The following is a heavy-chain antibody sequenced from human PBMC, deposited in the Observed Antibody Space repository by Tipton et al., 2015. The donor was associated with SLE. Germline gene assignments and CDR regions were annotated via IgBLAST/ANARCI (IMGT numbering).Heavy chain of an antibody. CDR2: IYYSGST. D-gene: IGHD6-13*01. J-gene: IGHJ4*02. CDR1: GGSISSGNYF. Sequence: TLSLTCTVSGGSISSGNYFWSWIRQPPGKGLEWIGDIYYSGSTYYNLSLKSRVTISVDTSKNQFSLKLSSVTAADTAVYYCAAAAGRAGAYWGQGTLVTVSS. V-gene: IGHV4-30-4*01. CDR3: AAAAGRAGAY.